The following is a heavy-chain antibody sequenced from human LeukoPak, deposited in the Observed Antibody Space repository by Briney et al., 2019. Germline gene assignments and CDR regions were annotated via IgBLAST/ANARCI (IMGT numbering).Heavy chain of an antibody. CDR1: GYTFTGYY. V-gene: IGHV1-2*02. D-gene: IGHD3-10*01. J-gene: IGHJ4*02. Sequence: ASVKVSCKASGYTFTGYYMHWVRQAPGQGLEWMGWINPNSGGTNYAQKFQGRVTMTRDTSISTAYMELSRLRSDDTAVYYCARDPRHYYGSGSHGYWGQGTLVTVSS. CDR3: ARDPRHYYGSGSHGY. CDR2: INPNSGGT.